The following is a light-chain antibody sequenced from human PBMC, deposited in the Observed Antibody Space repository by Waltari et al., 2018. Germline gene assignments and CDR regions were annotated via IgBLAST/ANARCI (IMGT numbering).Light chain of an antibody. CDR3: QQSYTTPYT. Sequence: DIQMTQSPSSLSASVGDRVTITCRASQGISSCLAWYQQKPGKAPELLIYAASSFQSGVPSRFSGSGSGTDFTLTISSLQPEDFATYSCQQSYTTPYTFGQGTKLEI. CDR1: QGISSC. J-gene: IGKJ2*01. CDR2: AAS. V-gene: IGKV1-12*01.